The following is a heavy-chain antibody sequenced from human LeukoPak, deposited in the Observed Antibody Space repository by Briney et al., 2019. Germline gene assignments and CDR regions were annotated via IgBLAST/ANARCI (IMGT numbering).Heavy chain of an antibody. V-gene: IGHV1-46*01. J-gene: IGHJ5*02. CDR3: AREQSVVPAANNWFDP. CDR2: INPSGGST. Sequence: ASVKVSCKASGYTFTSYYMHWVRQAPGQGLEWMGIINPSGGSTSYAQKFQGRVTMTGDTSTSTVYMELSSLRSEDTAVYYCAREQSVVPAANNWFDPWGQGTLVTVSS. CDR1: GYTFTSYY. D-gene: IGHD2-2*01.